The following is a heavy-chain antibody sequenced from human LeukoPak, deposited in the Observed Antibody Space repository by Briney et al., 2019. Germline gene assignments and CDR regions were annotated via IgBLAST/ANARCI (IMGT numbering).Heavy chain of an antibody. D-gene: IGHD2-15*01. CDR3: AREGCDLRWLDP. CDR2: ISTSGST. CDR1: GCSISSYY. J-gene: IGHJ5*02. V-gene: IGHV4-4*07. Sequence: PSETLSLTCTVSGCSISSYYWSWIRQSAGKGLEWIDRISTSGSTNYNASLRTRVPMSVKTSKNQFSLNLTSVTAAKTAVYSCAREGCDLRWLDPWGQGTLDTVSS.